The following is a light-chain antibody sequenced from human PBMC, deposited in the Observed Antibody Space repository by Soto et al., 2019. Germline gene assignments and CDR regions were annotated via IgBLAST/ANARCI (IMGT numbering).Light chain of an antibody. CDR1: QSVKSSY. J-gene: IGKJ1*01. CDR2: GTS. Sequence: EIVLTQSPGTLSLSPGERATLPCRASQSVKSSYLAWYQHKPGQAPRLLIYGTSSRATGIPDRFSGSGSGTDFTLTISRLEPEDFAVYYCQQYSYSPPWTFGQGTKVEI. V-gene: IGKV3-20*01. CDR3: QQYSYSPPWT.